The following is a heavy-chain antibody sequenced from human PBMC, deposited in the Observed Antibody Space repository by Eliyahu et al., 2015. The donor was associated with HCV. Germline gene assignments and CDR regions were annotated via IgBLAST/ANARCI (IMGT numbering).Heavy chain of an antibody. J-gene: IGHJ3*02. CDR2: IXPNSGGT. Sequence: QVQLVQSGAEVKKPGASVXVSCKAXGYTFTXYXMHWVRQAPGQGLEXMGWIXPNSGGTNYAQKFQGRVTMTRDTSISTAYMELSRLRSDDTAVYYCARDNGIVGATTYDAFDIWGQGTMVTVSS. V-gene: IGHV1-2*02. CDR1: GYTFTXYX. D-gene: IGHD1-26*01. CDR3: ARDNGIVGATTYDAFDI.